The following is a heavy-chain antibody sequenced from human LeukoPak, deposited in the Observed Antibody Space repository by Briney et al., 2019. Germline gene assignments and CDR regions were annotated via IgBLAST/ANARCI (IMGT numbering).Heavy chain of an antibody. V-gene: IGHV1-69*05. CDR1: GGTFSSYA. Sequence: GASVKVSCKASGGTFSSYAISWVRQAPGQGLERMGGIIPIFGTANYAQKFQGRVTITTDESTSTAYMELSSLRSEDTAVYYCARAKDIVVVPAALYYFDYWGQGALVTVSS. D-gene: IGHD2-2*01. CDR3: ARAKDIVVVPAALYYFDY. J-gene: IGHJ4*02. CDR2: IIPIFGTA.